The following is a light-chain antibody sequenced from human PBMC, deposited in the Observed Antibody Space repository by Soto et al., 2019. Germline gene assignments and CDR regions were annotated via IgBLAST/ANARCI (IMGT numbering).Light chain of an antibody. CDR2: GAS. CDR1: QSVNSH. CDR3: QKYNIWPLT. V-gene: IGKV3D-15*01. J-gene: IGKJ4*02. Sequence: EIVLTQSPATLSLSPGESATLSCRTSQSVNSHLAWFQQKPGQAPRLLMYGASTRATGMPDRFSGSGSGTEFTLIISSLQSEDFAVYYCQKYNIWPLTFGGGTKVEIK.